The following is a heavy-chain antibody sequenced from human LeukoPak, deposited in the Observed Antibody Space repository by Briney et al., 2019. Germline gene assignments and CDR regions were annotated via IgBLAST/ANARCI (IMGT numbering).Heavy chain of an antibody. D-gene: IGHD1-26*01. J-gene: IGHJ2*01. V-gene: IGHV4-38-2*02. Sequence: SETLSLTCTVPGYSISSGYYWGWIRQPPGKGLEWIGSIYHSGSTYYNPSLKSRVTISVDTSKNQFSLKLSSVTAADTAVYYCARLRSRRWELLGHWYFDLWGRGTLVTVSS. CDR3: ARLRSRRWELLGHWYFDL. CDR1: GYSISSGYY. CDR2: IYHSGST.